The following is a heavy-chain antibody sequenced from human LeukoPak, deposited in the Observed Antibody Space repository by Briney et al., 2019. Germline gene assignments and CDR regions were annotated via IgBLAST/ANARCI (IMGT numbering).Heavy chain of an antibody. J-gene: IGHJ5*02. Sequence: SETLSLTCTVSGGSISSGDYYWSWIRQPPGKGLEWIGYIYYSGSTYYNPSLKSRVTISVDTSKNQFSLKLSSVTAADTAVYYCARGSFELGYNWFNPWGQGTLVTVSS. CDR3: ARGSFELGYNWFNP. V-gene: IGHV4-30-4*01. CDR1: GGSISSGDYY. CDR2: IYYSGST. D-gene: IGHD3/OR15-3a*01.